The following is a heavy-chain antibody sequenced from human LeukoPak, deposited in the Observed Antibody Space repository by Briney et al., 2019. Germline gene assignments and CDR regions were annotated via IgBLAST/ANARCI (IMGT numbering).Heavy chain of an antibody. V-gene: IGHV3-7*01. CDR1: GFTFSSYW. CDR3: ASEGYGGNSDAFDS. CDR2: IKQDGSEK. Sequence: QPGGSLRLSCAASGFTFSSYWMSWVRQAPGKGLEWVANIKQDGSEKYYVDSVKGRFTISRDNAKNSLYLQMNSLRAEDTAVYYCASEGYGGNSDAFDSWGQGTMVTVSS. D-gene: IGHD4-23*01. J-gene: IGHJ3*02.